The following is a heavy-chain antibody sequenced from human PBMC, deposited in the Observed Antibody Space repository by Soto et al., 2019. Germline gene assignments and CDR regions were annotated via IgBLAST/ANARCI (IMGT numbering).Heavy chain of an antibody. CDR2: IYRSGNT. Sequence: SETLSLTCAVSGGSISSGGYSWTWIRQPPGKGLEWIGYIYRSGNTYYNPSLKSRVTISGDRSKNQFTLNLSSVTAADTAVYYCAPNVAADDALDVWGQGTMVTVSS. V-gene: IGHV4-30-2*01. CDR1: GGSISSGGYS. J-gene: IGHJ3*01. CDR3: APNVAADDALDV. D-gene: IGHD2-15*01.